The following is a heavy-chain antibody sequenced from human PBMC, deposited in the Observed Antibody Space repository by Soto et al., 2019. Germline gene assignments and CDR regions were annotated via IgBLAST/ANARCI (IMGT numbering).Heavy chain of an antibody. CDR2: INAGNGNT. CDR3: ARSITLAGDY. J-gene: IGHJ4*02. D-gene: IGHD1-20*01. CDR1: GYTFTSYA. Sequence: QVQLVQSGAEVKKPGASVKVSCKASGYTFTSYAMHWVRQAPGQRLEWMGWINAGNGNTKYSQKFQGRVTITRDTSASTPYIALISRRSEDTAVYYCARSITLAGDYWGQGTLVTVSS. V-gene: IGHV1-3*01.